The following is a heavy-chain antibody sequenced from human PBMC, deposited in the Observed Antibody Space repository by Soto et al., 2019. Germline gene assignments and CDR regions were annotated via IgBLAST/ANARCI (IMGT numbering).Heavy chain of an antibody. CDR3: VKDGSSGWPYFYDMDV. CDR1: GFSFRNYA. Sequence: PGGSLRLSCAASGFSFRNYAMTWVRQAPGRGLEWVSTISDVAGATYYADAVKGRFTISRDNSKNTLYLQMSSLRAEDTAVYYCVKDGSSGWPYFYDMDVWGQGTTVTVSS. D-gene: IGHD6-19*01. CDR2: ISDVAGAT. J-gene: IGHJ6*02. V-gene: IGHV3-23*01.